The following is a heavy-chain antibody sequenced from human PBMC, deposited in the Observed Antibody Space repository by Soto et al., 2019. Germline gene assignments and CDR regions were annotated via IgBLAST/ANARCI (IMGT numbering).Heavy chain of an antibody. CDR3: ARDIWFGELLPDY. D-gene: IGHD3-10*01. Sequence: ASVNVSCTAPVYTITIYAIHCVRQAPGQRLEWMGWINAGNGNTKYSQKFQGRVTITRDTSASTAYMELSSLRSEDTAVYYCARDIWFGELLPDYWGQGTLVTVSS. V-gene: IGHV1-3*01. CDR1: VYTITIYA. J-gene: IGHJ4*02. CDR2: INAGNGNT.